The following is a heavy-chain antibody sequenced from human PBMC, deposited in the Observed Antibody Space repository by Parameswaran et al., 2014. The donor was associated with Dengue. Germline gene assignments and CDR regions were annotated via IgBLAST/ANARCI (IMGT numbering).Heavy chain of an antibody. J-gene: IGHJ4*02. CDR1: GGSISSYY. CDR3: ARGGGGHFRRGFDY. Sequence: AGGSLRLSCTVSGGSISSYYWSWIRQPAGKGLEWIGRIYTSGSTNYNPSLKSRVTMSVDTSKNQFSLKLSSVTAADTAVYYCARGGGGHFRRGFDYWGQGTLVTVSS. CDR2: IYTSGST. D-gene: IGHD3-10*01. V-gene: IGHV4-4*07.